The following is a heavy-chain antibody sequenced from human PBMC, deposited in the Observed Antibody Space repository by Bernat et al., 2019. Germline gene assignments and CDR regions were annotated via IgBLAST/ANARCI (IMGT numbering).Heavy chain of an antibody. D-gene: IGHD6-13*01. Sequence: QVQLVESGGGVVQPGRSLRLSCAASGFTFSTYAVHWVRQAPGKGLECVALISYDGSNKYYADSVKGRFTISRDNSKNTLYLQMNSLRAEDTAVYYCARVVSVRSSWDGIDFWGQGTMVTVSS. J-gene: IGHJ3*01. V-gene: IGHV3-30*01. CDR2: ISYDGSNK. CDR1: GFTFSTYA. CDR3: ARVVSVRSSWDGIDF.